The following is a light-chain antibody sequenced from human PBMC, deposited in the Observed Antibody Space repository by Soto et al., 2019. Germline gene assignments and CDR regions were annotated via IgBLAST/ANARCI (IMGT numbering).Light chain of an antibody. CDR3: QQYKSYST. J-gene: IGKJ1*01. Sequence: DIQMTQSPSTLSGSVGGRVTITCRASQTISSWLAWYQQKPGKAPKLLIYKASTLKSGVPSRFSGSGSGTEFTLTISSLQPDDFATYYCQQYKSYSTFGQGTKVDI. V-gene: IGKV1-5*03. CDR1: QTISSW. CDR2: KAS.